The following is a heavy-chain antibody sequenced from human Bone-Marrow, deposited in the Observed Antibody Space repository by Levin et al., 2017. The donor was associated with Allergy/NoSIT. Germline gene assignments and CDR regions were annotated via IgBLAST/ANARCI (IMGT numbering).Heavy chain of an antibody. J-gene: IGHJ4*02. D-gene: IGHD2-21*02. CDR3: AKSPQAVALTATSKAYYFDY. CDR1: KFTFSNYA. Sequence: PGESLKISCAASKFTFSNYAMNWVRQAPGKGLEWVSVISGSGGSTYYADSVKGRFTISRDNSKNTLYLQMNSLRAEDTAIYYCAKSPQAVALTATSKAYYFDYWGQGTLVTVSS. V-gene: IGHV3-23*01. CDR2: ISGSGGST.